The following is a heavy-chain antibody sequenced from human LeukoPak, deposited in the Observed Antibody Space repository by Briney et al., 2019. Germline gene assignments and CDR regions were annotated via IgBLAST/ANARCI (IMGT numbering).Heavy chain of an antibody. V-gene: IGHV1-8*01. CDR3: ARDEGSSGWRSLYYFDY. D-gene: IGHD6-19*01. CDR1: GYTFTSYD. Sequence: ASVKVSCKASGYTFTSYDINWVRQATGQGLEWMGWMNPNSGNTGYAQKFQGRVTMTRDTSISTAYMELSRLRSDDTAVYYCARDEGSSGWRSLYYFDYWGQGTLVTVSS. J-gene: IGHJ4*02. CDR2: MNPNSGNT.